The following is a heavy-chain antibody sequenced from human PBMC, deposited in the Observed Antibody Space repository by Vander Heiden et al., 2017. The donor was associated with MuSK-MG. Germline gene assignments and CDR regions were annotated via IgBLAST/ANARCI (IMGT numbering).Heavy chain of an antibody. V-gene: IGHV1-2*02. CDR1: GYTFTGFY. CDR3: ARDISTIFGVVIIGWFDP. D-gene: IGHD3-3*01. Sequence: QLQLVQSGAAVKKPGAPVKVSCKASGYTFTGFYMHWVRQAPGQGLEWMGWINPNSGGTNYAQKFQGRVTMTRDTSISTAYRELSRLRSDDTAVYYCARDISTIFGVVIIGWFDPWGQGTLGTVSS. J-gene: IGHJ5*02. CDR2: INPNSGGT.